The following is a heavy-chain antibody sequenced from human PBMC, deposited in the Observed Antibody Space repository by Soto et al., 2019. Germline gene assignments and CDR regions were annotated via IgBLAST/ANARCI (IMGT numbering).Heavy chain of an antibody. CDR1: GYTFTSYA. V-gene: IGHV1-3*01. D-gene: IGHD3-9*01. CDR3: ARDLSVLRYFDWPNFDY. Sequence: VASVKVSCKASGYTFTSYAMHWVRQAPGQRLEWMGWINAGNGNTKYSQKFQGRVTITRDTSASTAYMELSSLRSEDTAVYYCARDLSVLRYFDWPNFDYWGQGTLVTVSS. J-gene: IGHJ4*02. CDR2: INAGNGNT.